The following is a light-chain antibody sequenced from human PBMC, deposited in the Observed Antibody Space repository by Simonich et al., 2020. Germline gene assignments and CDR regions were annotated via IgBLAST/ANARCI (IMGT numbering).Light chain of an antibody. Sequence: QSALTQPASVSGSPGQSITISCTGTSSDVGGYNYVSWYQMHPGKAPKLMIYDVSKRPSGVSTRFSGSKSGNTASLTISGLQAEDEADYYCSSYTSSSTLVFGGGTKLTVL. J-gene: IGLJ3*02. CDR3: SSYTSSSTLV. CDR1: SSDVGGYNY. V-gene: IGLV2-14*01. CDR2: DVS.